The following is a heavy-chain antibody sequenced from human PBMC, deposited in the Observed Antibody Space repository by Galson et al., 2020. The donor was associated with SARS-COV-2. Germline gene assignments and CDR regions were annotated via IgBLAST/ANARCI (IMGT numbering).Heavy chain of an antibody. Sequence: TLSLTCTVSGYSISSGFYWGGVRQSPGKGLEWIVNVHHSGSTYYNPSLKSRLSRSMDTSKNQFSLQLTSVTAADTAIYYCVRSRVTTGYLDYWGQGRPVTVSS. D-gene: IGHD4-17*01. CDR2: VHHSGST. V-gene: IGHV4-38-2*02. CDR3: VRSRVTTGYLDY. CDR1: GYSISSGFY. J-gene: IGHJ4*02.